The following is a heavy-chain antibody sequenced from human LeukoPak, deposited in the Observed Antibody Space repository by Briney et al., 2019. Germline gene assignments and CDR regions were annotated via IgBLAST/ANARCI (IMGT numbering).Heavy chain of an antibody. CDR2: IWYDGSNK. Sequence: AGRSLRLSCAASGFTFSSYGMHWVRQAPGKGLEWVAVIWYDGSNKYYADSVKGRFTISRDNSKNTLYLQMNSLRAEDTAVYYCARVGLEPRYYYGMDVWGQGTTVTVSS. J-gene: IGHJ6*02. CDR3: ARVGLEPRYYYGMDV. D-gene: IGHD1-14*01. CDR1: GFTFSSYG. V-gene: IGHV3-33*01.